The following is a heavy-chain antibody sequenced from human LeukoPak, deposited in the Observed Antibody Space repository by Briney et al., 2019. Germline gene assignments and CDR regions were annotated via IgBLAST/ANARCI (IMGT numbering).Heavy chain of an antibody. CDR1: GGSFSGYY. J-gene: IGHJ6*03. Sequence: SETLSFTCAVYGGSFSGYYWSWIRQPPGKGLEWIGEINHSGSTNYNPSLKSRVTISVDTSKNQFSLKPSSVTAADTAVYYCARLRYLGDYYFNYYYYYMDVWGKGTTVTISS. CDR3: ARLRYLGDYYFNYYYYYMDV. CDR2: INHSGST. D-gene: IGHD4-17*01. V-gene: IGHV4-34*01.